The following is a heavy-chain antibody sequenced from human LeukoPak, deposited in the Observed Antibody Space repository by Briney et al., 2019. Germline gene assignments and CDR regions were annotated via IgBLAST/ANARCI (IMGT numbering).Heavy chain of an antibody. V-gene: IGHV4-31*03. J-gene: IGHJ3*02. CDR1: GVSISDGRYY. CDR2: KYYSGSA. CDR3: ATPYCSGISCLDVFNI. Sequence: SQTLSLTCNVSGVSISDGRYYWAWIRQYPGRGPEWLGYKYYSGSAKYNPSLKSRLTISVDTPDNQFSLQLSSVTAADTAMYYCATPYCSGISCLDVFNIWGQGTMVTVSS. D-gene: IGHD2-2*01.